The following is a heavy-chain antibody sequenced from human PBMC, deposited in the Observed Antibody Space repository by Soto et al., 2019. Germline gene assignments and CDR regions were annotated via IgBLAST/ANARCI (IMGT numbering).Heavy chain of an antibody. D-gene: IGHD4-17*01. V-gene: IGHV1-24*01. CDR2: FDPEDGET. Sequence: ASVKVSCKVSGYTLTELSMHWVRQAPGKGLEWMGGFDPEDGETIYAQKFQGRVTMTRNTSINTAYMELSGLRSEDTAVFYCARGVRTTVTTWTYDYWGQGTLVTVSS. CDR3: ARGVRTTVTTWTYDY. J-gene: IGHJ4*02. CDR1: GYTLTELS.